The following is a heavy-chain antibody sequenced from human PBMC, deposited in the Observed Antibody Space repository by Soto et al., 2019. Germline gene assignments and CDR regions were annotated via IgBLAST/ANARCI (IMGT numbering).Heavy chain of an antibody. Sequence: SVKGYCRVSGYTFTSDAVHWVRQAHGQRLEWMGWINAGNGNTKYSQKFQGRVTITRDTSASTAYMELSSLRSEYTAVYYCARAVGGPTWNLDYWGLGTLVTVSS. V-gene: IGHV1-3*01. CDR1: GYTFTSDA. CDR3: ARAVGGPTWNLDY. D-gene: IGHD1-1*01. J-gene: IGHJ4*02. CDR2: INAGNGNT.